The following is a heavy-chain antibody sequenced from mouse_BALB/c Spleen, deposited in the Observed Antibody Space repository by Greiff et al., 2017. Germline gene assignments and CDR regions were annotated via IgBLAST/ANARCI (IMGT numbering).Heavy chain of an antibody. J-gene: IGHJ3*01. CDR3: ARGSFAY. CDR2: ISSGGST. V-gene: IGHV5-6-5*01. CDR1: GFTFSSYA. Sequence: EVQGVESGGGLVKPGGSLKLPCPASGFTFSSYAMSWVRQTPGKGLEWVASISSGGSTYYPDSVKGRFTISRDNARNILYLQMSSLRSEDTAMYYCARGSFAYWGQGTLVTVSA.